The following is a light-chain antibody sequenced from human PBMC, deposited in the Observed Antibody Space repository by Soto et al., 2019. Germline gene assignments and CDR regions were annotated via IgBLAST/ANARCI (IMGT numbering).Light chain of an antibody. Sequence: EIVLTQSPVTLSLSPGEGATLSCRASQSISSSLAWYQHKRGQAPRLLIYDTSKRATGIPARFSGGGSGTDFTLTISSREPEDFAVYYCQHGSNWPPVTFGGGTKVEIK. J-gene: IGKJ4*01. CDR3: QHGSNWPPVT. V-gene: IGKV3-11*01. CDR1: QSISSS. CDR2: DTS.